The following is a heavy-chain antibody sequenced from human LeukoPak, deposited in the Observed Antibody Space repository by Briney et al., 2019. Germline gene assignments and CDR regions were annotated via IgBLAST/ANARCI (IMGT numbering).Heavy chain of an antibody. CDR1: GGSISSYY. CDR3: ARTGVIAAAGYWFDP. D-gene: IGHD6-13*01. J-gene: IGHJ5*02. CDR2: IYYSGST. V-gene: IGHV4-59*01. Sequence: SETLSLTCTVSGGSISSYYWSWIRQPPGKGLEWIGYIYYSGSTNYNPSLKSRVTISVDTSKNQFPLKLSSVTAADTAVYYCARTGVIAAAGYWFDPWGQGTLVTVSS.